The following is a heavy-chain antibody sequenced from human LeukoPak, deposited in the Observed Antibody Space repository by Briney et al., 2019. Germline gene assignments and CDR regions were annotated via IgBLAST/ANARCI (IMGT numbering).Heavy chain of an antibody. V-gene: IGHV1-18*01. CDR3: ARCSSGWYIISDYYYYYGMDV. J-gene: IGHJ6*02. D-gene: IGHD6-19*01. CDR2: ISAYNGNT. Sequence: AASVKVSCKASGYTFTSYGISWVRQAPGQGLEWMGWISAYNGNTNYAQKLQGRVTMTTDTSTSTAYMELRSLRSDDTAVYYCARCSSGWYIISDYYYYYGMDVWGQGTTVTVSS. CDR1: GYTFTSYG.